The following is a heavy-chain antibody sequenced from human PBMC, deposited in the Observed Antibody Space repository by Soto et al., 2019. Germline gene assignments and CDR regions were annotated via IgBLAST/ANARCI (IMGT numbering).Heavy chain of an antibody. CDR3: ARGGYSNYYSRNYYFDY. V-gene: IGHV4-30-4*01. CDR1: GDSISSGDYY. CDR2: IYYSGIT. J-gene: IGHJ4*02. D-gene: IGHD4-4*01. Sequence: SETLSLTCTVSGDSISSGDYYWAWIRQPPGRGLEWIGYIYYSGITYYNPPLKSRVTISVDTSKSQFSLRLSSVTAADTAVYYCARGGYSNYYSRNYYFDYWGQGTRVTVSS.